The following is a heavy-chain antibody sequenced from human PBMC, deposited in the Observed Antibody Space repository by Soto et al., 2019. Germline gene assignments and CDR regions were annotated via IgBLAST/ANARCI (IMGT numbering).Heavy chain of an antibody. D-gene: IGHD3-22*01. CDR3: ARITYYYDSSGYPWGMDV. CDR1: GYSFTSYW. Sequence: GESLKISCKGSGYSFTSYWIGWVRQMPGKGLEWMGIIYPGDSDTRYSPSFQGQVAISADKSISTAYLQWSGLKASDTAMYYCARITYYYDSSGYPWGMDVWGQGTTVTVYS. V-gene: IGHV5-51*01. J-gene: IGHJ6*02. CDR2: IYPGDSDT.